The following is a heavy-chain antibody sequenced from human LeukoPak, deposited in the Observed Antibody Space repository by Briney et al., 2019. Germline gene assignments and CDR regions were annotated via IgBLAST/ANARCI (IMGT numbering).Heavy chain of an antibody. D-gene: IGHD2/OR15-2a*01. Sequence: KPSETLSLTCAVYGGSFSGYYWSWIRQPPGKGLEWIEEINHSGSTNYNPSLKSRVTISVDTSKNQFSLKLSSVTAADTAVYYCARLPLPNRWFDPWGQGTLVTVSS. J-gene: IGHJ5*02. CDR1: GGSFSGYY. V-gene: IGHV4-34*01. CDR2: INHSGST. CDR3: ARLPLPNRWFDP.